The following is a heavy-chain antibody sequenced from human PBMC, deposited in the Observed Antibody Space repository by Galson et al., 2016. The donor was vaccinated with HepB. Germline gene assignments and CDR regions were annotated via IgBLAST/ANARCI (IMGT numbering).Heavy chain of an antibody. CDR1: GFSFSNSG. V-gene: IGHV3-21*01. CDR2: ISTRSSYI. J-gene: IGHJ3*02. Sequence: SLRLSYAASGFSFSNSGMSWVRQAPGKGLEWVSSISTRSSYIYYADSVKGRFTISRDNAKNSLYLQMNSLRAEDTAVYYCARTLPRAGAFDIWGQGTMVTVSS. CDR3: ARTLPRAGAFDI.